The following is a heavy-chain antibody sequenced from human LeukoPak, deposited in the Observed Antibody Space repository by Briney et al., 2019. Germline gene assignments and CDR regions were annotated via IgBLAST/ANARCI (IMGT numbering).Heavy chain of an antibody. CDR1: GFPFANTW. D-gene: IGHD5-24*01. CDR2: ILYDGTNK. J-gene: IGHJ6*02. Sequence: GGSLRLSCAASGFPFANTWMHWVRQAPGKGLEWVAVILYDGTNKYYADSVKGRFTISRDNSKNTLYLQMNSLRAEDTAVYYCARDTTDGYKARTDYAMDVWGQGTTVTVSS. V-gene: IGHV3-30-3*01. CDR3: ARDTTDGYKARTDYAMDV.